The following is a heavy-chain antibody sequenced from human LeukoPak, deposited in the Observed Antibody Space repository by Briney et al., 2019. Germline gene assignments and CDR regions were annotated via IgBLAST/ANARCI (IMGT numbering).Heavy chain of an antibody. CDR2: SYYSGST. CDR3: ARGNWNDPFDY. CDR1: GGSISSTSYY. D-gene: IGHD1-20*01. V-gene: IGHV4-39*01. Sequence: SETLSLTCNVSGGSISSTSYYWDWIRQPPGKGLEWIGSSYYSGSTYYNPSLKSRVTISVDTSKNQFPLRLSSVTAADTAVYYCARGNWNDPFDYWGQGTLVTVSS. J-gene: IGHJ4*02.